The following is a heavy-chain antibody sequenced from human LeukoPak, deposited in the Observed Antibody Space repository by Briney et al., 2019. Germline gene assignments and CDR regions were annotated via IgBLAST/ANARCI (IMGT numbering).Heavy chain of an antibody. CDR2: ISWNSGSI. Sequence: PGGSLRLSCAASGFTFDDYAMHWVRQAPGKGLEWVSGISWNSGSIGYADSVKGRFTISRDNAKNSLYLQMNSLRAEDTALYYCGKAPGPGYYDSSGYYSLHFDYWGQGTLVTVSS. CDR1: GFTFDDYA. CDR3: GKAPGPGYYDSSGYYSLHFDY. D-gene: IGHD3-22*01. J-gene: IGHJ4*02. V-gene: IGHV3-9*01.